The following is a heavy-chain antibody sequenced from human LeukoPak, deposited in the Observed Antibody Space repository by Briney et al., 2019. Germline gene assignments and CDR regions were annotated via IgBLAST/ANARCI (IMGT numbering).Heavy chain of an antibody. J-gene: IGHJ4*02. Sequence: GGSLRLSCAASGFTFSSHSMSWVRQAPGKGLEWVSAIRGGDNSTYYADSVKGRFTISRDNSRNTLFLQMNSLRADDTAVYYCAKDPIRDHYDTIPSYYFDSWGQGTLVTVSS. CDR3: AKDPIRDHYDTIPSYYFDS. D-gene: IGHD3-22*01. CDR2: IRGGDNST. V-gene: IGHV3-23*01. CDR1: GFTFSSHS.